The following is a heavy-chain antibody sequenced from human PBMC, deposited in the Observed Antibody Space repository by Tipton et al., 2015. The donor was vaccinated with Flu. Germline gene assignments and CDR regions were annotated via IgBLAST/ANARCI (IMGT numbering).Heavy chain of an antibody. Sequence: TLSLTCTVSGGSINSYYWSWIRQPPGKGLEWIGYIYYTAGTTYNPSLESRVTISVDASKNQFSLRLGSVTAADTAVYYCARASDWYISDWPYTFDFWGLGTMVTVSS. CDR1: GGSINSYY. V-gene: IGHV4-59*01. D-gene: IGHD6-19*01. CDR3: ARASDWYISDWPYTFDF. CDR2: IYYTAGT. J-gene: IGHJ3*01.